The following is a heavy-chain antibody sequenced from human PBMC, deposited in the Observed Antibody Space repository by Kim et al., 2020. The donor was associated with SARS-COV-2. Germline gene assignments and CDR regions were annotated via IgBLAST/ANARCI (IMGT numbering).Heavy chain of an antibody. V-gene: IGHV3-74*01. CDR1: GFTFSGYW. J-gene: IGHJ6*02. D-gene: IGHD3-22*01. Sequence: GGSLRLSCTASGFTFSGYWMHWVRQAPGKGLVWVSRINSDGSDTIYADSVKGRVTVSRDNAKNTLYLQMNRLRAEDTAAYDCARDLEWGTTDSSGYTYHYYCLDVGGHGTAVTVSS. CDR2: INSDGSDT. CDR3: ARDLEWGTTDSSGYTYHYYCLDV.